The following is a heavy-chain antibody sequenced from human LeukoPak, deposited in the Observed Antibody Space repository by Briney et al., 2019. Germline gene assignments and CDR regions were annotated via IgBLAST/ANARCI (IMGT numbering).Heavy chain of an antibody. CDR3: AREDDRSFGAYDC. CDR1: GGSISSYY. Sequence: PSETLSLTCTVSGGSISSYYWSWNRQPPGKGLEWIGYIHYSGSTNYNPSLKSRVTISIDTSKNQFSLKLSSVTAADTAVYYCAREDDRSFGAYDCWGQGTLVTVS. J-gene: IGHJ4*02. CDR2: IHYSGST. V-gene: IGHV4-59*12. D-gene: IGHD4-17*01.